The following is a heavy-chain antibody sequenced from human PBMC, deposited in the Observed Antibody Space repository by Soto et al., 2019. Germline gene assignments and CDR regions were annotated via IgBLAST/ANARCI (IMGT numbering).Heavy chain of an antibody. V-gene: IGHV1-69*12. D-gene: IGHD6-19*01. CDR2: IIPIFGTA. CDR1: GGTFSSYA. J-gene: IGHJ1*01. Sequence: QVQLVQSGAEVKKPGSSVKVSCKASGGTFSSYAISWVRQAPGQGLEWMGGIIPIFGTANYAQKFQGRVTITADESRSSAYMELSSLRSDDTAVYYCAGAIAVAGMVEYFQHWGQGTLVTVSS. CDR3: AGAIAVAGMVEYFQH.